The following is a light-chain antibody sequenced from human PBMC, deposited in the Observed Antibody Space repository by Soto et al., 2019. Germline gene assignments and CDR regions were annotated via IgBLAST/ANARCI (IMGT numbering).Light chain of an antibody. J-gene: IGKJ1*01. CDR2: GAS. CDR3: QQYNNWQT. Sequence: EIVLTQSPATLSLSPGERPTLSCRASQSVSSNLAWYQQKPGQAPRLLIYGASTRATGIPARFSGSGSGTEFTLTISSLQSEDFAVYYCQQYNNWQTFGQGTKVDIK. CDR1: QSVSSN. V-gene: IGKV3-15*01.